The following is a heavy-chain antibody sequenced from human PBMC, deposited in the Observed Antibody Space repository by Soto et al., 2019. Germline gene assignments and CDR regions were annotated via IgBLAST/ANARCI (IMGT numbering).Heavy chain of an antibody. Sequence: SETLSLTCSVSGGFVSSSGYSWGWIRQSPGKGLEWIGTIYSSENTYYNPSLLSQVTISVDTSKNEFSLRLSSVTAADTAVNYCARLNGYCISTNCHGYYGMDVWGQGTTVTVSS. CDR3: ARLNGYCISTNCHGYYGMDV. D-gene: IGHD2-2*03. CDR2: IYSSENT. J-gene: IGHJ6*02. CDR1: GGFVSSSGYS. V-gene: IGHV4-39*01.